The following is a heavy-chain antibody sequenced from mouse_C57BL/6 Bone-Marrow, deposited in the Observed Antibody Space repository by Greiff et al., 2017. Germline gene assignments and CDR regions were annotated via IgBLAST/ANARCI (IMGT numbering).Heavy chain of an antibody. CDR1: GFTFSDYG. J-gene: IGHJ2*01. CDR3: ARGGDFDY. Sequence: DVKLVESGGGLVKPGGSLKLSCAASGFTFSDYGMHWVRQAPEKGLEWVAYLSSGSSTIYYADTVKGRFTISRDNAKNTLFLQMTSLRSEDTAMYYCARGGDFDYWGKGTTLTVSS. CDR2: LSSGSSTI. V-gene: IGHV5-17*01.